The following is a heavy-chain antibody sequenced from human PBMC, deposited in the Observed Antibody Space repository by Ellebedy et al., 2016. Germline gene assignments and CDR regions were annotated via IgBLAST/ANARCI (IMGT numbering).Heavy chain of an antibody. D-gene: IGHD3-22*01. CDR3: ARGSHFYDSSGYLNMAFDI. CDR2: MNPNSGNT. CDR1: GYTFTSYD. V-gene: IGHV1-8*01. J-gene: IGHJ3*02. Sequence: ASVKVSCKASGYTFTSYDINWVRQATGQGLEWMGWMNPNSGNTGYGQKFQGRVTMTRNASIRTASMELSSLRSEDTAVYYCARGSHFYDSSGYLNMAFDIWGQGTMVTVSS.